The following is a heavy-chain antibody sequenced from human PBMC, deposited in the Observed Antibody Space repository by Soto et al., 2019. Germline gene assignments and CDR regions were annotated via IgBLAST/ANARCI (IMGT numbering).Heavy chain of an antibody. CDR2: LIPIAGTA. Sequence: SLKLACNTARVTFTSYAISWVRQAPGQGLEWMRGLIPIAGTANDAQSFQGRVTITADESTSTAYMELSSMRSEDTAVYYCAGESAVAGVLGYYYYGMDVWGQGTMVTVSS. J-gene: IGHJ6*02. CDR3: AGESAVAGVLGYYYYGMDV. V-gene: IGHV1-69*13. D-gene: IGHD6-19*01. CDR1: RVTFTSYA.